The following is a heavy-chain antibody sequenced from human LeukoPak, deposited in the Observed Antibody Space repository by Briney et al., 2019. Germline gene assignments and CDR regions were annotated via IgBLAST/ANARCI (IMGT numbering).Heavy chain of an antibody. Sequence: KPSETLSLTCTVSGGSISSYYWSWIRQPAGKGLEWIERIYTSGSTNYNPSLKSRVTMSVDTSKNQFSLKLSSVTAADTAVYYCARGGIYCSSTSCNGYFDYWGQGTLVTVSS. CDR1: GGSISSYY. CDR3: ARGGIYCSSTSCNGYFDY. V-gene: IGHV4-4*07. D-gene: IGHD2-2*01. J-gene: IGHJ4*02. CDR2: IYTSGST.